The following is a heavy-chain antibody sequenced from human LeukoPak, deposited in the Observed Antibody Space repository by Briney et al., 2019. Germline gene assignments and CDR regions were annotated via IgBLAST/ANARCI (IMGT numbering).Heavy chain of an antibody. J-gene: IGHJ5*01. CDR3: ARGVVVVPAADNWFDS. CDR1: GFTFSGYS. CDR2: ISTSSSYI. Sequence: GGSLRLSCAASGFTFSGYSMNWVRQAPGKGLEWVSSISTSSSYIYYADSIKGRFTISRDNARNSLYLQMNSLRAEDTAVYYCARGVVVVPAADNWFDSWGQGTLVTVSS. D-gene: IGHD2-2*01. V-gene: IGHV3-21*01.